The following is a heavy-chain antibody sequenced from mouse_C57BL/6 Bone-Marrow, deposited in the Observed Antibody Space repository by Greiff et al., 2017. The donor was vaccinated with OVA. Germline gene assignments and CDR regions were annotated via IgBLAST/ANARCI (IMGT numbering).Heavy chain of an antibody. CDR3: SEDRSYTLFFAY. D-gene: IGHD1-1*01. CDR2: ISSGGDYI. Sequence: EVHLVESGEGLVKPGGSLKLSCAASGFTFSSYAMSWVRQTPEKRLEWVAYISSGGDYIYYADTVKGRFTISRDNARNTLYLQMSSLKSENSAMYYCSEDRSYTLFFAYWGQGTLVTVAA. CDR1: GFTFSSYA. J-gene: IGHJ3*01. V-gene: IGHV5-9-1*02.